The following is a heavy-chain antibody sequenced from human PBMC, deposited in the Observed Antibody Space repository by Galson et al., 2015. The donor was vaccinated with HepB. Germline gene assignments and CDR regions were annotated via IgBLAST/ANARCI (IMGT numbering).Heavy chain of an antibody. J-gene: IGHJ6*02. D-gene: IGHD3-10*01. Sequence: SVKVSCKASGYTFTGYYMHWVRQAPGQGLEWMGRINPNSGGTNYAQKFQGRVTMTRDTSISTAYMELSRLRSDDTAVYYCARDIAITMVRGVMDYYYGMDVWGQGTTVTVSS. CDR3: ARDIAITMVRGVMDYYYGMDV. CDR2: INPNSGGT. V-gene: IGHV1-2*06. CDR1: GYTFTGYY.